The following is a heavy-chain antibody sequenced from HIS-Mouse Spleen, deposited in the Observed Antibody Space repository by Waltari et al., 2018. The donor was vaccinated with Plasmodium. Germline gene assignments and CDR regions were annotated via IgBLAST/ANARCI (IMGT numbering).Heavy chain of an antibody. J-gene: IGHJ1*01. CDR1: GYTFTGYY. D-gene: IGHD6-13*01. CDR3: ARVLGYEAAAGTFVEYFQH. CDR2: INPNSGGT. Sequence: QVQLVQSGAEVKKPGASVKVSCKASGYTFTGYYMHWGRRAPGQGLEWMGWINPNSGGTNYAQKFQGRVTMTRDTSISTAYMELSRLRSDDTAVYYCARVLGYEAAAGTFVEYFQHWGQGTLVTVSS. V-gene: IGHV1-2*02.